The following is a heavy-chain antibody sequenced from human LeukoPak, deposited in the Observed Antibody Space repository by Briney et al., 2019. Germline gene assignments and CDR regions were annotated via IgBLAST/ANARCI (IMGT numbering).Heavy chain of an antibody. CDR1: GFTFSGSA. J-gene: IGHJ4*02. CDR3: TRDYGVLFDY. Sequence: GGSLRLSCAASGFTFSGSAIHWVRQASGKGLEWVARITSKANSYATSSAASVKGRFTISRDNSKNTPYLQMNSLKTEDTAVYYCTRDYGVLFDYWGQGTLVTVSS. D-gene: IGHD4-17*01. V-gene: IGHV3-73*01. CDR2: ITSKANSYAT.